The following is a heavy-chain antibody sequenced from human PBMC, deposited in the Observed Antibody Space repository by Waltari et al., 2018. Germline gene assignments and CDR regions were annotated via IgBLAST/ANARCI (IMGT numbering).Heavy chain of an antibody. CDR3: AKEGL. CDR2: ISYDGNKK. J-gene: IGHJ4*02. V-gene: IGHV3-30*18. Sequence: QVHLVESGGGVVQPGRSLRLSCVASGFNFNYSGIHWVRQAPGKGLEWLTIISYDGNKKHYADSVKGRFTISRDNSKNTVHLQMSSLRVEDTATYYCAKEGLWGQGTRVTVSS. CDR1: GFNFNYSG.